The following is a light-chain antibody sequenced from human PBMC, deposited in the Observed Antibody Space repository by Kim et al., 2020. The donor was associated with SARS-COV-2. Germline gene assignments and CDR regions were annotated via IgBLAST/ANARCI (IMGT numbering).Light chain of an antibody. V-gene: IGKV3-15*01. Sequence: SVAAGERATLSCRASQSVGKSLAWYQQIRGRAPRLLMYGAFTRATGVPARFSGSGSGTDFTLTISSLQSEDFAVYFCQQYSKWPYTFGKGTKLEI. CDR2: GAF. CDR3: QQYSKWPYT. CDR1: QSVGKS. J-gene: IGKJ2*01.